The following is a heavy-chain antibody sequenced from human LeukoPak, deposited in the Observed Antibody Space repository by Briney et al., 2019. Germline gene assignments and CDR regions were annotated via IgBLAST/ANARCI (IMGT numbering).Heavy chain of an antibody. V-gene: IGHV4-61*01. Sequence: SETLSLTCTVSGGSISSDNYYWSWIRQPPGKGLEWIGYIYYSGRTNYNPSLKSRVTISVDTSKNQFSLTLSSVTAADTAVYYCARGQKYRNGYTVTELGSGYFDYWGQGTLVTVSS. D-gene: IGHD5-18*01. J-gene: IGHJ4*02. CDR3: ARGQKYRNGYTVTELGSGYFDY. CDR2: IYYSGRT. CDR1: GGSISSDNYY.